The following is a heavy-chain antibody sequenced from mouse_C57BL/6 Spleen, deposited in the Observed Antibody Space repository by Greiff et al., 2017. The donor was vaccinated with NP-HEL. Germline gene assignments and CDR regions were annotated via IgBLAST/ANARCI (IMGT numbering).Heavy chain of an antibody. Sequence: EVQLVESGGGLVKPGGSLKLSCAASGFTFSSYTMSWVRQTPEKRLEWVATISGGGGNTYYPDSVKGRFTISRDNAKNTLYLQMSSLRSEDTALYYCARHTYYAMDYWGQGTSVTVSS. CDR2: ISGGGGNT. CDR3: ARHTYYAMDY. V-gene: IGHV5-9*01. J-gene: IGHJ4*01. CDR1: GFTFSSYT.